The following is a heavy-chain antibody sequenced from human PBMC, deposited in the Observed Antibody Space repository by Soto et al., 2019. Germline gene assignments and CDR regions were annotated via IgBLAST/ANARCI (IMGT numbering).Heavy chain of an antibody. Sequence: VASVKVSYKASGYTFTIYGIIWVRQAPGQGLEWMGWISAYNGNTNYAQKLQGRVTMTTDTSTSTAYMELRSLRSDDTAVYYCARAPGDGAFDIWGQGTMVTVSS. J-gene: IGHJ3*02. CDR3: ARAPGDGAFDI. V-gene: IGHV1-18*01. CDR2: ISAYNGNT. CDR1: GYTFTIYG. D-gene: IGHD2-21*02.